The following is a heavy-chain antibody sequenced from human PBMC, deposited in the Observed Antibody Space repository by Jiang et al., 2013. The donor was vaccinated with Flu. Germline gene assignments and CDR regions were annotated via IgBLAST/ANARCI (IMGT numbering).Heavy chain of an antibody. CDR2: ISGSGGTT. CDR3: AKSGQIDN. CDR1: GFTFSNYA. J-gene: IGHJ4*02. D-gene: IGHD3-10*01. Sequence: VQLVESGGGLVQPGGSLRLSCAASGFTFSNYAMTWVRQAPGRGLEWVSTISGSGGTTFYAGSVKGRFTISRDNSKNTLYLQMNSLRGDDTAVYSCAKSGQIDNWGQGTLVTVSS. V-gene: IGHV3-23*04.